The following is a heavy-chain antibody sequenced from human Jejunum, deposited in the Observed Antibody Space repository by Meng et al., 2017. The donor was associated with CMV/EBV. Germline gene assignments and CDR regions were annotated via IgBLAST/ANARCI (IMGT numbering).Heavy chain of an antibody. V-gene: IGHV3-21*01. CDR1: FPFPTST. J-gene: IGHJ2*01. CDR2: ISPSGGFP. D-gene: IGHD5-18*01. Sequence: FPFPTSTMHWVRQSPGQRLAWLSLISPSGGFPYYADSVKGRFTISRDNAKKSLYLQMSSLRVEDTAVYYCAREGTQLWPPNWFFDLWGRGTLVTVS. CDR3: AREGTQLWPPNWFFDL.